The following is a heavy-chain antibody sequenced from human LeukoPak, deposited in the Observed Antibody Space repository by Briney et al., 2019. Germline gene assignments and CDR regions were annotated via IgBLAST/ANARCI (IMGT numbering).Heavy chain of an antibody. CDR1: GGSFSGYY. J-gene: IGHJ4*02. CDR3: ARGRGYYYDSSGRVHFDY. V-gene: IGHV4-34*01. D-gene: IGHD3-22*01. CDR2: INHSGST. Sequence: SETLSLTCAVYGGSFSGYYWSWIRQPPGKGLEWIGEINHSGSTNYNPSLKSRVTISVDTSKNQFSLKLSSVTAADTAVYYCARGRGYYYDSSGRVHFDYWGQGTLVTVSS.